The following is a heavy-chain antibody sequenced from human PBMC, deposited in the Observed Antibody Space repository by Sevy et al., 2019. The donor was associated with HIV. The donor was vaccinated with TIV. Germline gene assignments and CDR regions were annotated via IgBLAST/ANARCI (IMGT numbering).Heavy chain of an antibody. V-gene: IGHV3-48*02. CDR3: ARTKGPYSSSWYYFDY. J-gene: IGHJ4*01. Sequence: GGSLRLSCAASGFTFSSYSMNWVRQAPGRGLEWVSYISSSSSTIYYADSVKGRFTISRDNAKNSLYLQMNSLRDEDTAVYYCARTKGPYSSSWYYFDYWGHGTLVTVSS. D-gene: IGHD6-13*01. CDR2: ISSSSSTI. CDR1: GFTFSSYS.